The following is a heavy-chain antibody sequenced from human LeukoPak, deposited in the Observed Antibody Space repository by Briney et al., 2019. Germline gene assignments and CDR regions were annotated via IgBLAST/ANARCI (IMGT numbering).Heavy chain of an antibody. V-gene: IGHV3-74*01. CDR3: VSSDYGGLDY. J-gene: IGHJ4*02. CDR2: ISGRGSTT. CDR1: GFTFSTFW. D-gene: IGHD4-17*01. Sequence: GGSLRLSCATSGFTFSTFWMHWVRQAPGKGLEWVSSISGRGSTTYYADSVKGRFTIARDNSKNTLYLQMNSLRAEDTAVYYCVSSDYGGLDYWGQGTLVTVSS.